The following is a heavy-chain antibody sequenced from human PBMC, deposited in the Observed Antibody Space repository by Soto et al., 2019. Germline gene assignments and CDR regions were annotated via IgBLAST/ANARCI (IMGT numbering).Heavy chain of an antibody. J-gene: IGHJ6*02. V-gene: IGHV1-69*13. CDR1: SGTFSSYA. Sequence: SVKVSYKDSSGTFSSYAISWGRQAPGQGLEWMGGIIPIFGTANYAQKFQGRVTITADESTSTAYMELSSLRSEDTAVYYCARDPSVDNYGMDVWGQGTTVTVSS. CDR2: IIPIFGTA. CDR3: ARDPSVDNYGMDV. D-gene: IGHD5-12*01.